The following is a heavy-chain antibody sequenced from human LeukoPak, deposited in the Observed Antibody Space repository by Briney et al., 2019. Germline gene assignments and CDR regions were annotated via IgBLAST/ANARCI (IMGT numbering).Heavy chain of an antibody. Sequence: ASVKVSCKASGYTFTSYYMHWVRQAPGQGLEWMGIINPSGGSTSYAQKFQGRVTMTRDTFTSTVYMELSSLRSEDTAVYYCARSPTVTKRLVVESYWGQGTLVTVSS. CDR2: INPSGGST. J-gene: IGHJ4*02. CDR3: ARSPTVTKRLVVESY. CDR1: GYTFTSYY. V-gene: IGHV1-46*01. D-gene: IGHD4-17*01.